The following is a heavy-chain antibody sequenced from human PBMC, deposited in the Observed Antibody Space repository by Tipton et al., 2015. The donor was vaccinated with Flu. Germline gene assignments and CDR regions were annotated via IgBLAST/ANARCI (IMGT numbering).Heavy chain of an antibody. J-gene: IGHJ4*02. V-gene: IGHV3-48*03. CDR2: ISSSGNTI. CDR1: GFTFSNYE. CDR3: ATLTGDDY. Sequence: QLVQSGGGLVQPGGSLRLSCADSGFTFSNYEMNWVRQAPGKGLEWFSYISSSGNTISYADSVRGRFTISRDNTKKSLYLQLSSLRAEDTAIYYCATLTGDDYRGQGLMVTVSS. D-gene: IGHD7-27*01.